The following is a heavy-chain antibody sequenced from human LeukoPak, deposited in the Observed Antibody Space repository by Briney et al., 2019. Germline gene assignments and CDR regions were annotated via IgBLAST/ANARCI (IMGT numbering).Heavy chain of an antibody. CDR1: GGSISSYY. CDR3: ARTLYCSGGSCYLEGAFDI. CDR2: IYYSGST. V-gene: IGHV4-59*12. D-gene: IGHD2-15*01. Sequence: PSETLSLTRTVSGGSISSYYWSWIRQPPGKGLEWIGYIYYSGSTNYNPSLKSRVTISVDTSKNQFSLKLSSVTAADAAVYYCARTLYCSGGSCYLEGAFDIRGQGTMVTVSS. J-gene: IGHJ3*02.